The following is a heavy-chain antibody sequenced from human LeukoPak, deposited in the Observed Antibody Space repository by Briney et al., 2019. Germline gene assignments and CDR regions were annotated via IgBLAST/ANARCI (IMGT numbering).Heavy chain of an antibody. Sequence: KASETLSLTCTVSGGSISSNKYYWGWIRQPPGKGLEWIGSIYYSGSTYYNPSLKSRVTISVDTSKNQFSLKLSSVTAADTAVYYCATPCSGGYHGLDIWGQGTMVTVSS. D-gene: IGHD1-26*01. J-gene: IGHJ3*02. CDR2: IYYSGST. CDR1: GGSISSNKYY. CDR3: ATPCSGGYHGLDI. V-gene: IGHV4-39*01.